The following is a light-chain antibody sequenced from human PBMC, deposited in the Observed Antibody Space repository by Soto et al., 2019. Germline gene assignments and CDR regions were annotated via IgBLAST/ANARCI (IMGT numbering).Light chain of an antibody. CDR3: AAWDDSLNGV. V-gene: IGLV1-44*01. CDR1: SSNVGSHT. Sequence: QSVLTQPPSASGTPGPRVTLSCTRSSSNVGSHTVNWYQQVPRTAPKLLIYDNNRRPSGVPDRFSGSKSATSASLAISGLQADDEADYYCAAWDDSLNGVFGGGTKLTVL. CDR2: DNN. J-gene: IGLJ2*01.